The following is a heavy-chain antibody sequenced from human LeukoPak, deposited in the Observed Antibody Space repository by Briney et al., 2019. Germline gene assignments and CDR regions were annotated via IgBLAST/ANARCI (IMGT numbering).Heavy chain of an antibody. Sequence: GGTLRLSCAASGFTFSSYGMSWVRQAPGKGLEWVSAISGSGGSTYYADSVKGRFTVSRDNSKNTLYLQMNGLRAEDTAVYYCAKFDYCDSSGLDYWGQGTLVTVSS. CDR1: GFTFSSYG. CDR2: ISGSGGST. CDR3: AKFDYCDSSGLDY. V-gene: IGHV3-23*01. D-gene: IGHD3-22*01. J-gene: IGHJ4*02.